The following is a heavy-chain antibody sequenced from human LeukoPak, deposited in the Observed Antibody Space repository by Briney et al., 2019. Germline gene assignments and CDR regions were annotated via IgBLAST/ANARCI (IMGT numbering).Heavy chain of an antibody. D-gene: IGHD2-15*01. Sequence: PGRSLRLSCAASGFTFSSYGMHWVRQAPGKGLEWVAVISYDGSNKYYADSVKGRFTISRDNSKNTLYVQMNSLRAEDTAVYYCAKSAPSSGWYLFQHWGQGTLVTVSS. V-gene: IGHV3-30*18. CDR3: AKSAPSSGWYLFQH. CDR2: ISYDGSNK. CDR1: GFTFSSYG. J-gene: IGHJ1*01.